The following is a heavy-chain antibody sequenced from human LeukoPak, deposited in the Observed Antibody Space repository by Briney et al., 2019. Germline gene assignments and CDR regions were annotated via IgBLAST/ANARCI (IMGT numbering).Heavy chain of an antibody. CDR1: GFTFSSSR. CDR2: ISSRGTTK. V-gene: IGHV3-48*03. CDR3: ARGRGLGVVSPYFDY. Sequence: GGSLRLSCEVSGFTFSSSRMNWVRQAPGKGLEWVSYISSRGTTKHYADSVKGRFTISKDNAKNIVSLQMNNLRAEDTAVYYCARGRGLGVVSPYFDYWGQGTLVTVSS. D-gene: IGHD3-3*01. J-gene: IGHJ4*02.